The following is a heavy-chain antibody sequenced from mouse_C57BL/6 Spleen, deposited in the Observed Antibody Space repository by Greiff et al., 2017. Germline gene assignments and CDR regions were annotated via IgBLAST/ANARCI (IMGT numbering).Heavy chain of an antibody. CDR3: ARKENLLRRGGAMDY. CDR2: ISSGSSTI. CDR1: GFTFSDSG. D-gene: IGHD1-1*01. Sequence: EVTLVESGRGLVKPGESLTLSCAVSGFTFSDSGMHWVRQAPETGLAWVAYISSGSSTIYYADPVTGRFTIDRDNAKNTQFLQMTSLRYEDTAMYYCARKENLLRRGGAMDYWGQGTSVTVSS. J-gene: IGHJ4*01. V-gene: IGHV5-17*01.